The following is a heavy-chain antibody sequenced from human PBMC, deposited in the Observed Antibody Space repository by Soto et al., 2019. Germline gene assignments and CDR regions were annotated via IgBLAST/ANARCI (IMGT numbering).Heavy chain of an antibody. D-gene: IGHD6-19*01. CDR1: GYTFTSYY. J-gene: IGHJ5*02. V-gene: IGHV1-46*01. CDR3: ARDQYSSGRARWFDP. Sequence: ASVKVSYKASGYTFTSYYMHWVRQAPGQGLEWMGIINPSGGSTSYAQKFQGRVTMTRDTSTSTVYMELSSLRSEDTAVYYCARDQYSSGRARWFDPWGQGTLVTVSS. CDR2: INPSGGST.